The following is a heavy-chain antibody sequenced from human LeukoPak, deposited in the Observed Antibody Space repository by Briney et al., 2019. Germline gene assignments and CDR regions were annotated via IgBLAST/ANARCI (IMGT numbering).Heavy chain of an antibody. CDR2: INPNSGGT. CDR3: ARDRVRTVRGARYYYGMDV. D-gene: IGHD3-10*01. J-gene: IGHJ6*02. V-gene: IGHV1-2*04. Sequence: ASVKVSCKASGYIFTGYYMHWVRQAPGQGLEWMGWINPNSGGTNYEQKFQGWVTMTRDTSTSTAYMELRSLRSDDTAVYYCARDRVRTVRGARYYYGMDVWGQGTTVTVSS. CDR1: GYIFTGYY.